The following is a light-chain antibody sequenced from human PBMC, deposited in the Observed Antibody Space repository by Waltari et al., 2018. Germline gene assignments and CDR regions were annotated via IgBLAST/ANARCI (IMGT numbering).Light chain of an antibody. Sequence: EIVLTQSPATLSVSPGETATLSCRASQSVSPNLAWYQQKPGQTPRLLISGASTRATGIPARFSGSWSGTEFTLTISSLQSEDFAVYYCQQYKNWPLTFGVGTKVEIK. CDR3: QQYKNWPLT. CDR2: GAS. J-gene: IGKJ4*01. CDR1: QSVSPN. V-gene: IGKV3-15*01.